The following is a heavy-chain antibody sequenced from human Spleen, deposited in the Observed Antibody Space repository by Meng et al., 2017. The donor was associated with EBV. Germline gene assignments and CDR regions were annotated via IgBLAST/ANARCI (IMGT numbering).Heavy chain of an antibody. CDR2: INHSGST. Sequence: LHRWGAGFFKPSVNLSLTCSVYGWSFSGFYWSWIRQPPGKGLEWIGDINHSGSTNYNPSLKSRVTISVDTSKNQFSLKLSSVTDADTAVYYCAAAHYYDSSGYYYPFDYWGQGTLVTVSS. D-gene: IGHD3-22*01. CDR1: GWSFSGFY. J-gene: IGHJ4*02. CDR3: AAAHYYDSSGYYYPFDY. V-gene: IGHV4-34*01.